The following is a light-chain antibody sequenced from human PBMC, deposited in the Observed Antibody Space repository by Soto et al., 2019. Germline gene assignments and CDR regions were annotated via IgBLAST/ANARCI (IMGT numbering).Light chain of an antibody. CDR3: CSYAGSSTWV. V-gene: IGLV2-23*01. CDR1: SSDVGSYNL. CDR2: EGS. Sequence: QSVLTQPASVSGSPGQSITISCTGTSSDVGSYNLVSWYQQHPGKAPKLMIYEGSKRPSGASNRFSCSKSGNTASLTISGLQAEDEADYYCCSYAGSSTWVFGGGTKLTVL. J-gene: IGLJ3*02.